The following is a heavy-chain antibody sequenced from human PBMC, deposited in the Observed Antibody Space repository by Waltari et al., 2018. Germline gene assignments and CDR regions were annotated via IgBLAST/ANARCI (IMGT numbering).Heavy chain of an antibody. J-gene: IGHJ6*02. CDR2: ISVGSATI. CDR3: ARAGEFRSYYYAMDV. Sequence: EVQLVESGGGLVQSGGSLRLSCATSGFTFSFYDMHWVRQAPGKGLEWLSYISVGSATIYYADSVKGRFSISRDDARNSLFLEIKSLRAEDSAVYYCARAGEFRSYYYAMDVWGQGTAASVSS. CDR1: GFTFSFYD. V-gene: IGHV3-48*03. D-gene: IGHD3-10*01.